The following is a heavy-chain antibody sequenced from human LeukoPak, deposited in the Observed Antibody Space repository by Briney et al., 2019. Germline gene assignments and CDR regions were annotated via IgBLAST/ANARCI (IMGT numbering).Heavy chain of an antibody. V-gene: IGHV4-61*02. CDR1: GGSISSGDYY. CDR2: IYTSGST. D-gene: IGHD7-27*01. Sequence: SQTLSLTCTVSGGSISSGDYYWSWIRQPPGKGLEWIGRIYTSGSTNYNPSLKSRVTMSVDTSKNQFSLKLSSVTAADTAVYYCARSKLGYFDYWGQGTLVTVSS. J-gene: IGHJ4*02. CDR3: ARSKLGYFDY.